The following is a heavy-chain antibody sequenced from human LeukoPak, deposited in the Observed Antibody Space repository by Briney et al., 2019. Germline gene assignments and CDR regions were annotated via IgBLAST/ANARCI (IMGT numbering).Heavy chain of an antibody. Sequence: GGSLRLSCAASGFTVSTNYMSWVRQAPGKGLEWVSVIYSGGNTYYADSVKGRFTISRDNSKNTLYLQMNSLRAEDTAVYYCARVFGSGPVAAYFDYCGQGTLVTVSS. J-gene: IGHJ4*02. CDR3: ARVFGSGPVAAYFDY. CDR2: IYSGGNT. CDR1: GFTVSTNY. D-gene: IGHD6-19*01. V-gene: IGHV3-53*01.